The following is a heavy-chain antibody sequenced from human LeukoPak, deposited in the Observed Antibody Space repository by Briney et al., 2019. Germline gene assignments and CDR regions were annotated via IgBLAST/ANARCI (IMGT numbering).Heavy chain of an antibody. J-gene: IGHJ4*02. CDR1: GFTFSSYS. Sequence: GGSLRLSCAASGFTFSSYSMNWVRQAPGKGLEWVSSISSSSSYIYYADSVKGRFTISRDNAKNSLYLQMNSLRAEDTAVYYCARSLPRGSYPGYWGQGTLVTVSS. V-gene: IGHV3-21*04. CDR2: ISSSSSYI. CDR3: ARSLPRGSYPGY. D-gene: IGHD1-26*01.